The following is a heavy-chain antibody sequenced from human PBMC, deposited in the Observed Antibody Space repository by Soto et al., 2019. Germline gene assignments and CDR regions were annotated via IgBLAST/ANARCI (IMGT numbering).Heavy chain of an antibody. CDR2: ISYDGGNK. J-gene: IGHJ4*02. CDR1: GFTFRSFT. CDR3: ANNIAARPWPYFDY. Sequence: GGSLRLSCAASGFTFRSFTMNWVRQAPGKGLEWVAVISYDGGNKYYADSVKGRFTISRDNSKNTLYLQINSLRPEDTAVYYCANNIAARPWPYFDYWGQGALVTVSS. D-gene: IGHD6-6*01. V-gene: IGHV3-30*18.